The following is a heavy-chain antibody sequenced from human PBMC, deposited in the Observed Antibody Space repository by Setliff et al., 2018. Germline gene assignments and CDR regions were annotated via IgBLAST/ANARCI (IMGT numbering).Heavy chain of an antibody. CDR1: GASVSHVNYY. Sequence: PSETLSLTCSVSGASVSHVNYYWGWIRQPPGKGLEWVGSIYYSGKTYSNPSFKRRVTMSVDKSKNQFSLKLASVTAADRAVYYCARIAYFDFWRGFGVGAFDLWGHGSVVTVSS. D-gene: IGHD3-3*01. J-gene: IGHJ3*01. CDR2: IYYSGKT. V-gene: IGHV4-39*01. CDR3: ARIAYFDFWRGFGVGAFDL.